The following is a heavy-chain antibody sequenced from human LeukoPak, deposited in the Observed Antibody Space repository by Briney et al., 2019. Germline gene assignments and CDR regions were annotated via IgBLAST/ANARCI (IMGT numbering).Heavy chain of an antibody. V-gene: IGHV3-30*18. J-gene: IGHJ4*02. CDR2: ISYDESDK. CDR1: GFTFRNYG. CDR3: AKDFRRADYYDSSGYYRMIDY. D-gene: IGHD3-22*01. Sequence: GGSLRLSCAVSGFTFRNYGMHWVRQAPGKGLEWVAVISYDESDKYYGDSVKGRFTISRDDSKNTLFLQMNSLRAEDTAVYFCAKDFRRADYYDSSGYYRMIDYWGQGTLVTVSS.